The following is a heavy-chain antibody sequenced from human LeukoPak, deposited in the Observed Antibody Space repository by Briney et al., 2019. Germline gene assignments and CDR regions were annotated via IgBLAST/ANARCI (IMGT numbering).Heavy chain of an antibody. Sequence: SETLSLTCTVSGGSISSYYWSWIRQPPGKGLEWIGYIYYSGSTNYNPSLKSRVTISVDTSKNQFSLKLSSVTAADTAVYYCARHSPPTVTHYYYGMDVWGQGTTVTVSS. CDR1: GGSISSYY. J-gene: IGHJ6*02. CDR2: IYYSGST. V-gene: IGHV4-59*08. CDR3: ARHSPPTVTHYYYGMDV. D-gene: IGHD4-17*01.